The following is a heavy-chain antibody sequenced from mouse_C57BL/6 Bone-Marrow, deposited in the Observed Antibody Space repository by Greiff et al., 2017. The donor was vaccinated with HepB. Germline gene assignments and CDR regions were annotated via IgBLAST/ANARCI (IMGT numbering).Heavy chain of an antibody. D-gene: IGHD1-1*01. Sequence: EVHLVESGPGLVKPSQSLSLTCSVTGYSITSGYYWNWIRQFPGNKLEWMGYISYDGSNNYNPSLKNRISITRDTSKNQFFLKLNSVTTEETATYYCARDGPYYYGSSFFDYWGQGTTLTVSS. CDR3: ARDGPYYYGSSFFDY. CDR1: GYSITSGYY. J-gene: IGHJ2*01. CDR2: ISYDGSN. V-gene: IGHV3-6*01.